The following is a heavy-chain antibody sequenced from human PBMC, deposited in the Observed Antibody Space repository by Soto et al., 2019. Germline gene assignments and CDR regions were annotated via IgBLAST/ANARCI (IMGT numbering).Heavy chain of an antibody. CDR2: ISGGGGST. Sequence: PVGSLRLSCASSGFTFSSYAMSWGRQAPGKGLEWVTAISGGGGSTYYADSVKGRFTISRDNSKNTLYLQVHRLRAEDTAVYYCATSPIAPGASYYYYYMDGWGTGTTVTSP. J-gene: IGHJ6*03. V-gene: IGHV3-23*01. D-gene: IGHD6-13*01. CDR1: GFTFSSYA. CDR3: ATSPIAPGASYYYYYMDG.